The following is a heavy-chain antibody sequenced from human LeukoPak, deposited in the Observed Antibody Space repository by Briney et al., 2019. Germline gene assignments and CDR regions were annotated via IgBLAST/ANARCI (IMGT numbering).Heavy chain of an antibody. J-gene: IGHJ4*02. V-gene: IGHV3-66*01. D-gene: IGHD3-22*01. Sequence: GGSLRLSCAASGFTVSSNYMSWVRQAPGKGLEWVSVIYSGGSTYYAESVKGRFTISRDNSKNTLYLQMNSLRAEDTAVYYCARENPYYYDSSGYLDYWGQGTLVTVSS. CDR1: GFTVSSNY. CDR3: ARENPYYYDSSGYLDY. CDR2: IYSGGST.